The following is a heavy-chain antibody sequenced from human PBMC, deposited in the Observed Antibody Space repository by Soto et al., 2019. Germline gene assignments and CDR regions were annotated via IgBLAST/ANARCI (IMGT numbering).Heavy chain of an antibody. D-gene: IGHD3-22*01. Sequence: GESLKISCKGSGYSFTSYWIGWVRQMPGKGLEWMGRIDPTDSYTDYGPSFEGHVTMSVDRSINTAYLEWSSLKASDSAMYYCAALSLGAGLSGYHNFDYWGQGTLVTVSS. V-gene: IGHV5-10-1*01. CDR2: IDPTDSYT. CDR3: AALSLGAGLSGYHNFDY. J-gene: IGHJ4*02. CDR1: GYSFTSYW.